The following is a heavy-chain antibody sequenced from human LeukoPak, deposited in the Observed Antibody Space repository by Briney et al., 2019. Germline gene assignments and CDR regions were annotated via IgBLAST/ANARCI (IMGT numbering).Heavy chain of an antibody. CDR2: INSKSGGR. CDR1: GYTFTAYY. CDR3: ARDNRTPWDYYDSSAFDY. V-gene: IGHV1-2*06. Sequence: GASVKVSCKASGYTFTAYYIHWVRQAPGQGLEWMGRINSKSGGRSYAAKFQGRVTMTRDTSISTAYMDLTSLTSGDTAVYYCARDNRTPWDYYDSSAFDYWGHGTLVTVSS. D-gene: IGHD3-22*01. J-gene: IGHJ4*01.